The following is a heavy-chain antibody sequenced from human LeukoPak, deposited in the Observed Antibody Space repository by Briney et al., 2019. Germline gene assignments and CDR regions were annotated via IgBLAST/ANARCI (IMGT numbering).Heavy chain of an antibody. V-gene: IGHV3-7*01. J-gene: IGHJ4*02. CDR2: IKQDGSEK. CDR1: RFTFSSYW. Sequence: GGSLRLSCATSRFTFSSYWMSWVRQAPGKGLEWVANIKQDGSEKYYVDSVKGRFTISRDNAKNSLYLQMNSLRAEDTAMYYGATTGYSYGYDIDYWGQGTLVTVSS. CDR3: ATTGYSYGYDIDY. D-gene: IGHD5-18*01.